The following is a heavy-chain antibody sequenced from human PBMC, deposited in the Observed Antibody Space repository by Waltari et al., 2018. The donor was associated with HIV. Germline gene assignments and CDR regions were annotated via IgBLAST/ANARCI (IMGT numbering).Heavy chain of an antibody. J-gene: IGHJ6*02. CDR3: ARAVQPPSGSSPYGYGMDV. V-gene: IGHV3-30*01. D-gene: IGHD3-10*01. Sequence: GVVQPGRSLRLSCAASGFTFSSYAMHWVRQAPGKGLEWVAVISYDGSNKYYADSVKGRFTISRDNSKNTLYLQMNSLRAEDTAVYYCARAVQPPSGSSPYGYGMDVWGQGTTVTVSS. CDR1: GFTFSSYA. CDR2: ISYDGSNK.